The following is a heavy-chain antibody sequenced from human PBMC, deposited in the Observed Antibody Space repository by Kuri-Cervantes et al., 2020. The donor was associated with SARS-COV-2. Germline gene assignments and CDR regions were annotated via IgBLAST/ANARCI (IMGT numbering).Heavy chain of an antibody. Sequence: LSLTCAASGFTFSDYYMSWVRQAPGKGLEWVSAISGSGGSTYYADSVKGRFTISRDNSKNTLYLQMNSLRAEDTAVYYCAKDRGYSSSWYTFVGSDYWGQGTLVTVSS. J-gene: IGHJ4*02. CDR1: GFTFSDYY. V-gene: IGHV3-23*01. D-gene: IGHD6-13*01. CDR2: ISGSGGST. CDR3: AKDRGYSSSWYTFVGSDY.